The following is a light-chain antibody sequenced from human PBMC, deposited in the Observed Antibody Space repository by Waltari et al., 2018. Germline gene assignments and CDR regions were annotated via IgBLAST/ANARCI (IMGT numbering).Light chain of an antibody. CDR1: QSVTIY. Sequence: EIVLTQSPGTVSLSPGDRATFSCWASQSVTIYLAWYQQKPDQAPRLLIYHASTRATGIPDRFSGIGSGTDFSLTISRLEPEDIGMYYCQQYVESLATFGQGTKVEIK. J-gene: IGKJ1*01. CDR2: HAS. V-gene: IGKV3-20*01. CDR3: QQYVESLAT.